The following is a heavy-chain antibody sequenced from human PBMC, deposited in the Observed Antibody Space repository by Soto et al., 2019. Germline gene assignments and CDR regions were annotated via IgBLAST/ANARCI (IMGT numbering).Heavy chain of an antibody. CDR1: GFTFDDYA. CDR2: ISWNSGSI. Sequence: PGGSLRLSCAAPGFTFDDYAMHWVRQAPWKGLEWVSGISWNSGSIGYADSVKGRFTISRDNAKNSLYLQMNSLRAEDTALYYCAKDIREHLAESGIHYYGMDVWGQGTTVTVSS. D-gene: IGHD1-26*01. CDR3: AKDIREHLAESGIHYYGMDV. V-gene: IGHV3-9*01. J-gene: IGHJ6*02.